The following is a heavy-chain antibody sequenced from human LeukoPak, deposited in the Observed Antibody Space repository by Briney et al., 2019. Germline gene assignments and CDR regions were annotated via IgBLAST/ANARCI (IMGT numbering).Heavy chain of an antibody. J-gene: IGHJ4*02. Sequence: GGSLRLSCAASGFTFSSYAMSWVRQAPGKGLEWVSAISGSGGSTYYADSVKGRFTISRDNSKNTLYLQMNSLRAEDTAVYYCAKIVADTYSSALFDYWGQGTLVTVSS. D-gene: IGHD6-19*01. CDR2: ISGSGGST. CDR1: GFTFSSYA. CDR3: AKIVADTYSSALFDY. V-gene: IGHV3-23*01.